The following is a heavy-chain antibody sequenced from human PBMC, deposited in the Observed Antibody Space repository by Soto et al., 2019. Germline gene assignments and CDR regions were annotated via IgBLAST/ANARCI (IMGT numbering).Heavy chain of an antibody. J-gene: IGHJ4*02. Sequence: QITLKESGPTLVKPTQTLTLTCTFSGFSLNTSGVGVGWIRQPPGKALEWLALIYWDDDKRYSPSLKSRLTTSKHTTKTQVVLNTTNMDPVDTGTYSCAHRTYGDSPVDCWGQGTLVTVSS. V-gene: IGHV2-5*02. D-gene: IGHD4-17*01. CDR2: IYWDDDK. CDR3: AHRTYGDSPVDC. CDR1: GFSLNTSGVG.